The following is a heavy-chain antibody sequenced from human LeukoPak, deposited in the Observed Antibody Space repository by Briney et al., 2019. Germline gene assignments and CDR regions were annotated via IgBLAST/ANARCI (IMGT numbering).Heavy chain of an antibody. CDR1: GFTFGDYA. V-gene: IGHV3-49*03. CDR2: IRSKAYGGTT. J-gene: IGHJ4*02. D-gene: IGHD1-7*01. CDR3: TRDKDNWNYFGPVDY. Sequence: GGSLRLSCTASGFTFGDYAMSWFRQAPGKGLELVGFIRSKAYGGTTEYAASVKGRFTISRDDSKSIAYLQMNSLKTEDTAVYYCTRDKDNWNYFGPVDYWGQGTLVTVSS.